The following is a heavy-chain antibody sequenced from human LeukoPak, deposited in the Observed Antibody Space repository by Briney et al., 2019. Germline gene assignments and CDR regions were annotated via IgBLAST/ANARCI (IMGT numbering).Heavy chain of an antibody. J-gene: IGHJ4*02. CDR1: GYSFTSYW. CDR3: ARYSSGWRRYYFDY. V-gene: IGHV5-51*01. Sequence: GESLKISCKGPGYSFTSYWIGWVSQMPGKGLEWMGIIYPGDYDTRYSPSFQGQVTISADKSISTAYLQWSSLKASDTAMYYCARYSSGWRRYYFDYWGQGTLVTVPS. D-gene: IGHD6-19*01. CDR2: IYPGDYDT.